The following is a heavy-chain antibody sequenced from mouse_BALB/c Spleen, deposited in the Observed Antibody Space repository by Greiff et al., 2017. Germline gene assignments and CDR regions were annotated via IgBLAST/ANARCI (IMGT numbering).Heavy chain of an antibody. J-gene: IGHJ4*01. CDR1: GFTFNTYA. CDR2: IRSKSNNYAT. V-gene: IGHV10-1*02. CDR3: VRQNRYDVGDY. D-gene: IGHD2-14*01. Sequence: EVQGVESGGGLVQPKGSLKLSCAASGFTFNTYAMNWVRQAPGKGLEWVARIRSKSNNYATYYADSVKDRFTISRDDSQSMLYLQMNNLKTEDTAVYYCVRQNRYDVGDYWGQGTSVTVSS.